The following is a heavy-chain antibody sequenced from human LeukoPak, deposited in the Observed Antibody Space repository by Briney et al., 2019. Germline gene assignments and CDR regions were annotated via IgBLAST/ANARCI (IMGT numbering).Heavy chain of an antibody. CDR1: GGSISSGGYY. V-gene: IGHV4-31*03. J-gene: IGHJ5*02. CDR3: ARDTGAAGFDP. D-gene: IGHD1-14*01. CDR2: IYYSGST. Sequence: SETLSLTCTVSGGSISSGGYYWSWIRQHPGKGLEWIGYIYYSGSTYYNPSLKSRVTISVDTSKNQFSLKLSSVTAADTAVYYCARDTGAAGFDPWGQGTLATVSS.